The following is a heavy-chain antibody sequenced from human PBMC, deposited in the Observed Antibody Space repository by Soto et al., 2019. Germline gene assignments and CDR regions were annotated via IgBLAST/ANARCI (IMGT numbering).Heavy chain of an antibody. Sequence: PGESLKISCKGSGWSFTSDWIGWVRQMPGKGLEWMGIIYPGDSDTRYSPSFQGQVTISADKSISTAYLQWSSLKASDTAMYYCARHDPLYYGSGSGLYYYYGMDVWGQGTTVTVSS. D-gene: IGHD3-10*01. CDR3: ARHDPLYYGSGSGLYYYYGMDV. J-gene: IGHJ6*02. CDR2: IYPGDSDT. V-gene: IGHV5-51*01. CDR1: GWSFTSDW.